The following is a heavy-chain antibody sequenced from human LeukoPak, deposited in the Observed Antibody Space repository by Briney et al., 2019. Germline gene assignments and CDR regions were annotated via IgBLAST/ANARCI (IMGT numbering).Heavy chain of an antibody. CDR3: ARGDGIWYSSGSYNYFQH. D-gene: IGHD6-19*01. CDR2: INHSGST. CDR1: GGSFSGYY. V-gene: IGHV4-34*01. Sequence: SETLSLTCAVYGGSFSGYYWSWIRQPPGKGLEWIGEINHSGSTNYNPSLKSRVTISVDTSKNQFSLKLSSVTAADTAVYYCARGDGIWYSSGSYNYFQHWGQGTLVTVSS. J-gene: IGHJ1*01.